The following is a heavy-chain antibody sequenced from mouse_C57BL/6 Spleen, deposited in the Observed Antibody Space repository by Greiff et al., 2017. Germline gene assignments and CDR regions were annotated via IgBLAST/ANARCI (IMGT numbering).Heavy chain of an antibody. CDR1: GFNIKDYY. J-gene: IGHJ3*01. Sequence: EVQLQQSGAELVRPGASVTLSCTASGFNIKDYYMHWVKQRPEQGLEWIGRIDPEDGDTEYAPKFQGKATMTADTSSNTAYLPLSSLTSEDTAVYYCTTFPPVEGRFAYWGQGTLVTVSA. CDR3: TTFPPVEGRFAY. V-gene: IGHV14-1*01. D-gene: IGHD3-3*01. CDR2: IDPEDGDT.